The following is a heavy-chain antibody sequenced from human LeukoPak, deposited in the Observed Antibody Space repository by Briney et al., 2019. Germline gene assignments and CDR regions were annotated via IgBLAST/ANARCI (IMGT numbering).Heavy chain of an antibody. CDR1: GFTFSDHY. J-gene: IGHJ4*02. D-gene: IGHD3-22*01. V-gene: IGHV3-72*01. CDR3: ARASYYYDSSGYFDY. Sequence: GGPLRLSCAASGFTFSDHYMDWVRQAPGKGLEWVGRTRKKANSYTTEYAASVKGRFTISRDDSKNSLYLQMNSLKTEDTAVYYCARASYYYDSSGYFDYWGQGTLVTVSS. CDR2: TRKKANSYTT.